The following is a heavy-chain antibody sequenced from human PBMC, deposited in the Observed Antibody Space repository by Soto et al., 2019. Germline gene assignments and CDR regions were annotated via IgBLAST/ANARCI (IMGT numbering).Heavy chain of an antibody. J-gene: IGHJ5*02. CDR2: ISYDGSNK. CDR1: GFTFSSYA. D-gene: IGHD1-7*01. Sequence: QVQLVESGGGVVQPGRSLRLSCAASGFTFSSYAMHWVRQAPGKGLEWVAVISYDGSNKYYADSVKGRFTISRDNSKNTLYLQLNSLGAEDAAVYHCARPRLELNWFDPWGQGTLVTVSS. CDR3: ARPRLELNWFDP. V-gene: IGHV3-30-3*01.